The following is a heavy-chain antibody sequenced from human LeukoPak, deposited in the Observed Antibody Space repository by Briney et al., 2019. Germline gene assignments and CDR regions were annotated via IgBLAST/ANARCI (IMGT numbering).Heavy chain of an antibody. J-gene: IGHJ4*02. CDR2: ISSNGGST. CDR1: GFTFSSYA. D-gene: IGHD7-27*01. V-gene: IGHV3-64*01. Sequence: GGSLRLSCAASGFTFSSYAMHWVRQAPGKGLEHVSAISSNGGSTYYANSVKGRFTISRDSSKNTLYLQMGSLRAEDMAVYYCARVALNGDFDYWGQGTLVTVSS. CDR3: ARVALNGDFDY.